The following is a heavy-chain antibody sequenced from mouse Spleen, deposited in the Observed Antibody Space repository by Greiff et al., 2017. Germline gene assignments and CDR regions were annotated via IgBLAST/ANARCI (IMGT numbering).Heavy chain of an antibody. V-gene: IGHV2-6-1*01. CDR1: GFSLTSYG. CDR2: IWSDGST. CDR3: ATTYYYDGSFEGYFDV. D-gene: IGHD1-1*01. Sequence: VQLQESGPGLVAPSQSLSITCTISGFSLTSYGVHWVRQPPGKGLEWLVVIWSDGSTTYNSALKSRLSISKDNSKSQVFLKVNSLQADDTAMYYCATTYYYDGSFEGYFDVWGAGTTVTVSS. J-gene: IGHJ1*01.